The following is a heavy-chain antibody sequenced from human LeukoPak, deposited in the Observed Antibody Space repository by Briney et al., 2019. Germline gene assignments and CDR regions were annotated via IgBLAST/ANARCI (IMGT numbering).Heavy chain of an antibody. CDR2: ISPYDCDT. J-gene: IGHJ5*02. V-gene: IGHV1-18*01. CDR1: GYTFAIYG. Sequence: ASVNVSCKASGYTFAIYGINWVRQAPGQGLEGMAWISPYDCDTNYAQNFEGRVTMTTETSTSTAYMELRSLRSDDTAIYYCARDYCTRGGDCYKEDLFDPWGQGTLVTVSS. CDR3: ARDYCTRGGDCYKEDLFDP. D-gene: IGHD2-21*02.